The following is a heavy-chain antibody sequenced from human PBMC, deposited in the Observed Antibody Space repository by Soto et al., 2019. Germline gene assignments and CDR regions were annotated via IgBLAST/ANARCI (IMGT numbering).Heavy chain of an antibody. Sequence: QVHLVQSGAEVKKPGSSVKVSCKASGGTFSAYLLSWVRQAPGQGLEWMGGIMPMLGAPNYAQKFQGRVTITADESTSTADMELSSLRSEDTAVYYCARTGGSSWYDYWGHGTLVTVSS. CDR2: IMPMLGAP. D-gene: IGHD6-13*01. V-gene: IGHV1-69*01. CDR3: ARTGGSSWYDY. CDR1: GGTFSAYL. J-gene: IGHJ4*01.